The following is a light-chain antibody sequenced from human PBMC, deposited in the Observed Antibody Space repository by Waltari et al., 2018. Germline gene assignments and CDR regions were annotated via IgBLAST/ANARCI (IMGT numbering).Light chain of an antibody. J-gene: IGKJ5*01. V-gene: IGKV3-11*01. CDR2: DAS. CDR3: QQRSNWPIT. Sequence: EIVLTQPPATLSLSAGERGTTSFRASQSVSSYLAWYQQKPGQAPRLLIYDASNRATGIPARFSGSGSGTDFTLTISSLEPEDFAVYYCQQRSNWPITFGQGTRLKIK. CDR1: QSVSSY.